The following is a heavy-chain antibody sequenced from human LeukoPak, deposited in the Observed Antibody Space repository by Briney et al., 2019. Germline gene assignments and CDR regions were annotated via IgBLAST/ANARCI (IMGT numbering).Heavy chain of an antibody. CDR2: ISSIGSTI. V-gene: IGHV3-11*01. Sequence: GGSLRLSCAASGFTFSDYYISWVRQAPGKGLEWVSYISSIGSTIYYADSVKGRLTISRDNAKNSLYLQMNSLRAEDTAVYYCARDTRGDFWSGYSTYYYYYGMDVWGQGTTVTVSS. D-gene: IGHD3-3*01. CDR3: ARDTRGDFWSGYSTYYYYYGMDV. J-gene: IGHJ6*02. CDR1: GFTFSDYY.